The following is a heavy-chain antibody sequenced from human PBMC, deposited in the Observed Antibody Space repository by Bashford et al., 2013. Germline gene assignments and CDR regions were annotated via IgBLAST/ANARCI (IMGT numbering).Heavy chain of an antibody. CDR3: AKEEQQLYYYHYGMDV. V-gene: IGHV3-30*18. D-gene: IGHD6-13*01. CDR1: GFTFNTYG. CDR2: ISYDGTYK. Sequence: GSLRLSCAASGFTFNTYGMHWVRQPPGKGLEWVAVISYDGTYKHYADSVKGRFTISRDNSKNTLFLQMDSLRGEDTAVYYCAKEEQQLYYYHYGMDVWGQGTTVTVSS. J-gene: IGHJ6*02.